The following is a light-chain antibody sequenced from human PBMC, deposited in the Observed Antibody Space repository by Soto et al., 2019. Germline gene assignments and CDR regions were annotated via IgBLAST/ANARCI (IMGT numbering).Light chain of an antibody. CDR1: QDVSSY. CDR2: GAS. J-gene: IGKJ1*01. CDR3: QQHNSYPPWT. V-gene: IGKV1-9*01. Sequence: IQLTQSPSSLSASVGDTITITCRASQDVSSYLAWYQQKPGKAPELLIYGASTLQGGVPSRFSGSGSGTDFTLTIISLQPEDFATYYCQQHNSYPPWTFGQGTKVETK.